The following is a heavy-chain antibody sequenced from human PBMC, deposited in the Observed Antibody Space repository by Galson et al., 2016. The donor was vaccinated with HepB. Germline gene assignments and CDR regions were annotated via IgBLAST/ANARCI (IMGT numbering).Heavy chain of an antibody. J-gene: IGHJ4*02. CDR1: GFTFSSYG. V-gene: IGHV3-23*01. D-gene: IGHD6-19*01. CDR2: ISGDGATT. CDR3: AKDMYSAWYIHY. Sequence: SLRLSCAASGFTFSSYGMTWVRQAPGKRLEWVAGISGDGATTYYADSVRGRFTISRDISKNTLYLHMNSLRVEDAAIYYCAKDMYSAWYIHYWGQGTLVTVSS.